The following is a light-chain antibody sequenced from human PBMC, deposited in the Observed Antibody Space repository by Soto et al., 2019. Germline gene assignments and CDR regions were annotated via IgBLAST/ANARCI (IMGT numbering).Light chain of an antibody. Sequence: QSALTQPASVSGSPGQSITISCTGTSIDVGTYTLASWYRQYPGKAPKLLLYEVTKLPSGVSNRFSGSKSGNTASLTISGLQAEDEADYFCCSYAGSKTFVVFGGGTKVTVL. CDR2: EVT. CDR3: CSYAGSKTFVV. CDR1: SIDVGTYTL. V-gene: IGLV2-23*02. J-gene: IGLJ2*01.